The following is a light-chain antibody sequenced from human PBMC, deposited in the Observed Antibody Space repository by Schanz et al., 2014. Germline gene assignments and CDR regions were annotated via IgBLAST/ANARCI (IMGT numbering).Light chain of an antibody. CDR2: EVS. V-gene: IGLV2-8*01. J-gene: IGLJ2*01. Sequence: QSALTQPASVSGSPGQSVTISCTGTSSDVGGYKYVSWYQQHPGKAPKLMIYEVSKRPSGVPDRFSGSKSGNTASLTVSGLQAEDEADYYCSSFTSSSSCLFGGGTKLTVL. CDR1: SSDVGGYKY. CDR3: SSFTSSSSCL.